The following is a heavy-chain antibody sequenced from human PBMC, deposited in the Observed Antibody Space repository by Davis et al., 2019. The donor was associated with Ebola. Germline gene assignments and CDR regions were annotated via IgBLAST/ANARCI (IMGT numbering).Heavy chain of an antibody. CDR3: ARGRRYSYGPPRY. CDR2: ISSSSSYI. J-gene: IGHJ4*02. V-gene: IGHV3-21*01. D-gene: IGHD5-18*01. Sequence: GGSLRLSCAASGFTFSSYSMNWVRQAPGKGLEWVSSISSSSSYIYYADSVKGRFTISRDNAKNSLYLQMNSLRAEDTAVYYCARGRRYSYGPPRYWGQGTLVTVSS. CDR1: GFTFSSYS.